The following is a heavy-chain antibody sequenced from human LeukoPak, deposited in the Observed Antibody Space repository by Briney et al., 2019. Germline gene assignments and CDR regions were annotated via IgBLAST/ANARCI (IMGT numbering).Heavy chain of an antibody. Sequence: GGSLRLSCAASGFTFSSYAMSWVRQAPGKGLEWVSGILDSGYSTYYANSVKGRFTISRDNSNNTLHLQRNSLRAEDTAVYYCAKLGGHPLHNYYVGVWGKGTTVAVSS. CDR1: GFTFSSYA. D-gene: IGHD3-16*01. V-gene: IGHV3-23*01. CDR2: ILDSGYST. J-gene: IGHJ6*03. CDR3: AKLGGHPLHNYYVGV.